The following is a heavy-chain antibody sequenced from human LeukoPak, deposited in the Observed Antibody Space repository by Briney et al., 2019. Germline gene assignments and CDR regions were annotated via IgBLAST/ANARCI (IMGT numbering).Heavy chain of an antibody. Sequence: GGSLRLSCAASGFTFSSYGMHWVRQAPGKGLEWVSYISTSSDTMYYADSVKGRFTISRDNAKNSVYLQMNSLRDEDTAVYYCARGYGYISSWYYFDYWGQGTLVTVSS. J-gene: IGHJ4*02. CDR1: GFTFSSYG. V-gene: IGHV3-48*02. D-gene: IGHD6-13*01. CDR2: ISTSSDTM. CDR3: ARGYGYISSWYYFDY.